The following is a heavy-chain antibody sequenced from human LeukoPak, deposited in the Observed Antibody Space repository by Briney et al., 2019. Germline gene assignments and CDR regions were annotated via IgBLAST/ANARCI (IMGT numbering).Heavy chain of an antibody. V-gene: IGHV4-31*02. CDR2: IYYSGST. D-gene: IGHD2-2*02. J-gene: IGHJ6*03. CDR3: ARERSRLLYGYYYYYMDV. Sequence: SWIRQHPGKGLEWIGYIYYSGSTYYNPSLKSRVAISVDTSKNQFSLKLSSVTAADTAVYYCARERSRLLYGYYYYYMDVWGKGTTVTVSS.